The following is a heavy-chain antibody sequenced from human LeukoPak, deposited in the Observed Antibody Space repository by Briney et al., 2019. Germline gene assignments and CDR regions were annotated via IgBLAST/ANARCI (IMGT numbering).Heavy chain of an antibody. V-gene: IGHV3-48*04. D-gene: IGHD1-26*01. CDR2: IGSSGTTI. Sequence: GGSLRLSCAASGFTFSSYSMNWVRQAPGKGLEWVSYIGSSGTTIYYADSVKGRFTISRDNAKNSLYLQMNSLRAEDTAVYYCAREEGGDYFDAWGQGTLVTVSS. J-gene: IGHJ4*02. CDR3: AREEGGDYFDA. CDR1: GFTFSSYS.